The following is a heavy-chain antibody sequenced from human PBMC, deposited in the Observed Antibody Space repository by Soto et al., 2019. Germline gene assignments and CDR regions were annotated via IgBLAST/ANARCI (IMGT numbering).Heavy chain of an antibody. D-gene: IGHD4-17*01. CDR1: GCTCSSHA. V-gene: IGHV3-30*03. CDR3: ARGSAYSDYDLEY. CDR2: ISYDGSIK. Sequence: SLRLSWAAAGCTCSSHARHRVRQTPGRGLEWVALISYDGSIKYYADSVRGRFTISRDNSKNTLYLQMNSLRAEDTAVYYCARGSAYSDYDLEYWGQGTLVTVSS. J-gene: IGHJ4*02.